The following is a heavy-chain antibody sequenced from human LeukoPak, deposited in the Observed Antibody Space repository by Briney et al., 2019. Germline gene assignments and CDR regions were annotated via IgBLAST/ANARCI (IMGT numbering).Heavy chain of an antibody. CDR1: GFTFSSYA. D-gene: IGHD3-16*01. Sequence: GGSLRLSCAASGFTFSSYAMSWVRQAPGKGLEWVANIKQDGSEKYYVDSVKGRFTISRDNAKNSLYLQMGNLRAEDTAVYFCARGGGLDVWGQGATVTVSS. J-gene: IGHJ6*02. CDR2: IKQDGSEK. CDR3: ARGGGLDV. V-gene: IGHV3-7*03.